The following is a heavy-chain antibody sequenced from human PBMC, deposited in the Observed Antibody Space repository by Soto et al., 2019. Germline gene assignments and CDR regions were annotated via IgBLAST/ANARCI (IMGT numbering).Heavy chain of an antibody. J-gene: IGHJ4*02. CDR1: GFTFSSHW. CDR3: ARLIGGTMVRGVIIGYHFDY. CDR2: IKQDGSEK. V-gene: IGHV3-7*05. D-gene: IGHD3-10*01. Sequence: PGGSLRLSCAASGFTFSSHWMTLVRQATGKGLEWVANIKQDGSEKYYVDSVKGRFTISRDNAKNSLYLQMNSLRAEDTAVYYCARLIGGTMVRGVIIGYHFDYWGQGTLVTVSS.